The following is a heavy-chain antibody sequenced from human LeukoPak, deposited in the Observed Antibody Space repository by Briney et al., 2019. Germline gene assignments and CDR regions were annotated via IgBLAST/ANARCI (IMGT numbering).Heavy chain of an antibody. CDR3: ARRNSSSLTSYYFDY. V-gene: IGHV1-69*13. CDR1: GGTFSRYA. D-gene: IGHD6-6*01. Sequence: SVRVSCKASGGTFSRYAISWGRQAPGRWLELMGGIIPIFGTANYAQTFQGRVTITADESTSTAYMELSSLRSEDTAVYYCARRNSSSLTSYYFDYWGQGTLVTVSS. CDR2: IIPIFGTA. J-gene: IGHJ4*02.